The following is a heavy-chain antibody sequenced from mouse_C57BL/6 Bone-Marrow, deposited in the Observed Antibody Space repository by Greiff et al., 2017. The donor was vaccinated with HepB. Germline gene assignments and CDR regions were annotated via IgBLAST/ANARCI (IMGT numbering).Heavy chain of an antibody. CDR3: ARGTTLAGYFDY. D-gene: IGHD1-1*01. J-gene: IGHJ2*01. CDR2: INPSNGGT. V-gene: IGHV1-53*01. Sequence: QVQLQQPGTELVKPGASVKLSCKASGYTFTSYWMHWVKQRPGQGLEWIGNINPSNGGTNYNEKFKSKATLTVDKSSSTAYMQLSSLTSEDAAVYYCARGTTLAGYFDYWGQGTTLTVSS. CDR1: GYTFTSYW.